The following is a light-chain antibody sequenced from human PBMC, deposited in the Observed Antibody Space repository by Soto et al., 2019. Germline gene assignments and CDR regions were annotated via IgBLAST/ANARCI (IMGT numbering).Light chain of an antibody. CDR2: LNSDGSH. J-gene: IGLJ3*02. CDR1: SGHSSYA. Sequence: QSVLTQSPSASASLGASVKLTCTLSSGHSSYAIAWHQQQPEKGPRYLMKLNSDGSHSKGDGNPDRFSGSSSGAERYLTISRLQAEDEADYYCQTWGTGIWVFGGGTQLTVL. V-gene: IGLV4-69*01. CDR3: QTWGTGIWV.